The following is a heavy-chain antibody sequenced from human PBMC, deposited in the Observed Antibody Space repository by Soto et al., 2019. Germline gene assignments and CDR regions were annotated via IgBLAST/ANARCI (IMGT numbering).Heavy chain of an antibody. CDR2: SSADNGDT. V-gene: IGHV1-18*01. Sequence: QVQLVQSGAEVKKPGASVKVSCKGSGYTFTSHGITWVRQAPGQGLEWRGWSSADNGDTKYAQKVQDRVTMTTETSTSTAYMELRSLRFDDTAIYYCARPRKWLRSGGMDVWGQGTTVTVSS. CDR1: GYTFTSHG. J-gene: IGHJ6*02. D-gene: IGHD5-12*01. CDR3: ARPRKWLRSGGMDV.